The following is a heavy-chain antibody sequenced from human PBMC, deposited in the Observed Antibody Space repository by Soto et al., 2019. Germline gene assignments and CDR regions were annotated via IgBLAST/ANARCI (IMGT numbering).Heavy chain of an antibody. Sequence: PGGSLRLSWAASGFNFSSYSMNWVRQAPGKGLEWVSYISSSSSTIYYADSVKGRFTISRDNAKNSLYLQMNSLRAEDTAVYYCARDKGRSPLDYWGQGTLVTVSS. J-gene: IGHJ4*02. CDR1: GFNFSSYS. V-gene: IGHV3-48*01. CDR2: ISSSSSTI. CDR3: ARDKGRSPLDY. D-gene: IGHD2-15*01.